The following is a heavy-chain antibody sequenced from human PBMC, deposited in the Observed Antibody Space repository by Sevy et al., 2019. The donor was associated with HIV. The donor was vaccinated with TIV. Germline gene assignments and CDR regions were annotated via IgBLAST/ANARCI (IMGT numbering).Heavy chain of an antibody. CDR2: INPNSGGT. J-gene: IGHJ4*02. Sequence: ASVKVSCKASGYTFTDYFMHWVRQATGQGLEWMGWINPNSGGTNYAQKFQGRVTMTRDTSISTAYMELTRLRSDDTAVYYCARVLRSSSGTDYWGQGTLVTVSS. CDR1: GYTFTDYF. V-gene: IGHV1-2*02. D-gene: IGHD6-6*01. CDR3: ARVLRSSSGTDY.